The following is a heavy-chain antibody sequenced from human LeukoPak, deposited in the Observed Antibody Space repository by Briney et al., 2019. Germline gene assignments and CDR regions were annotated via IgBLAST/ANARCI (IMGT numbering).Heavy chain of an antibody. CDR3: VRDRGDRRDY. CDR2: INPNSGVT. D-gene: IGHD4-17*01. J-gene: IGHJ4*02. CDR1: GYTFTAYY. Sequence: GASVKVSCKASGYTFTAYYIHWVRQAPGQGLEWMGWINPNSGVTNYAQKFQGRVTMTRDTSISTAYMELGRVTYDDTAVYYCVRDRGDRRDYWGQGTLVTVSS. V-gene: IGHV1-2*02.